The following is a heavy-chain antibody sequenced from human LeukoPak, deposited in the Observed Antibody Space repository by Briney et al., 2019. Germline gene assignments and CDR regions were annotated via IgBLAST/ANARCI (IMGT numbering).Heavy chain of an antibody. Sequence: PGGSLRLSCAASGFTSSSYAMSWVRQAPGKGLEWVSAISGSGGSTYYADSVKGRFTISRDNSKNTLYLQMNSLRAEDTAVYYCAKDPAARSYYYYYYMDVWGKGTTVTVSS. CDR1: GFTSSSYA. D-gene: IGHD6-6*01. CDR3: AKDPAARSYYYYYYMDV. CDR2: ISGSGGST. V-gene: IGHV3-23*01. J-gene: IGHJ6*03.